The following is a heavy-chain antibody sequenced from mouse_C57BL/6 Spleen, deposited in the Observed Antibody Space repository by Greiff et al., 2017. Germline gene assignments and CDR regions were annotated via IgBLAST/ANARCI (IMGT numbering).Heavy chain of an antibody. J-gene: IGHJ2*01. CDR3: ARLYSNYVDY. Sequence: EVQVVESGGDLVKPGGSLKLSCAASGFTFSSYGMSWVRQTPDKRLEWVATISSGGSYTYYPDSVKGRFTISRDNAKNTLYLQMSSLKSEDTAMYYCARLYSNYVDYWGQGTTLTVSS. CDR2: ISSGGSYT. V-gene: IGHV5-6*01. D-gene: IGHD2-5*01. CDR1: GFTFSSYG.